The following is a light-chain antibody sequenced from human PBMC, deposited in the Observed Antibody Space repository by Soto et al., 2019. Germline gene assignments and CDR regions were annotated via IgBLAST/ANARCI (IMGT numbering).Light chain of an antibody. V-gene: IGKV2-28*01. CDR2: LGS. Sequence: DIVMTQSPLSLPVITGEPASISCRSSQSLLHSNGYNCLDWYLQKPGQSPQLLIYLGSNRASGVPDRFSGSGSGTDFTLKISRVEAEDVGVYYCMQALQTPYTFGQGTKLEIK. J-gene: IGKJ2*01. CDR1: QSLLHSNGYNC. CDR3: MQALQTPYT.